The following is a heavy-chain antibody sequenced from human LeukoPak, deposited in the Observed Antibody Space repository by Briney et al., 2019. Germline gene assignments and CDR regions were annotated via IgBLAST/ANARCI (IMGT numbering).Heavy chain of an antibody. CDR1: GYSFSSYW. D-gene: IGHD3-3*01. J-gene: IGHJ4*02. CDR3: ARPSALAYYDFWSGYYQTPPFDY. V-gene: IGHV1-69*01. Sequence: KISCKGSGYSFSSYWISWVRQAPGQGLEWMGGIIPIFGTANYAQKFQGRVTITADESTSTAYMELSSLRSEDTAVYYCARPSALAYYDFWSGYYQTPPFDYWGQGTLVTVSS. CDR2: IIPIFGTA.